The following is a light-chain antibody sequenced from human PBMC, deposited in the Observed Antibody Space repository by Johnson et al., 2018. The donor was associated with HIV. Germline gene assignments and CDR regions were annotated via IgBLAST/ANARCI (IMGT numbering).Light chain of an antibody. CDR2: DNH. CDR1: SCDIGNNY. V-gene: IGLV1-51*01. J-gene: IGLJ1*01. Sequence: QSVLTQPPSVSAAPGQKVTISCSGSSCDIGNNYVSWHQQLPGTAPKLLIYDNHNRSSGIPDRIADSTSGTSAPLAITQLQTGDEADDYCGTWDSGLSAGNVFGTGTKVTVL. CDR3: GTWDSGLSAGNV.